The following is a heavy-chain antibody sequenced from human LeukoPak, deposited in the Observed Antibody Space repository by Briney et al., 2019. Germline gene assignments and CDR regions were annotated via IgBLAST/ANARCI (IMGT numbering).Heavy chain of an antibody. D-gene: IGHD2-2*03. Sequence: ASVKVSCKASGGTFSSYAIHWVRQAPGQGLEWMGVIIRIFSTTNYAQKFQGRVTISADESTSTAYMELSSLRSEDTAVYYCASGYCSTTSCYVNPYFDYWGQGTLVTVSS. CDR2: IIRIFSTT. CDR3: ASGYCSTTSCYVNPYFDY. J-gene: IGHJ4*02. CDR1: GGTFSSYA. V-gene: IGHV1-69*13.